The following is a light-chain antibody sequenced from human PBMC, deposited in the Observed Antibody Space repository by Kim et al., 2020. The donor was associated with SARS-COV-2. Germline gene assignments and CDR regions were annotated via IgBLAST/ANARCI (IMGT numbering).Light chain of an antibody. V-gene: IGKV3-20*01. J-gene: IGKJ5*01. Sequence: EIVLTQSPGTLSLSPGERATLSCRASQSVSSSYLAWYQRKPGQALRLLIYGASSRATGIPDRFSGSGSGTDFTLSISRLEPEDFAVYYCQQYGSLITFGQGTRLEIK. CDR2: GAS. CDR1: QSVSSSY. CDR3: QQYGSLIT.